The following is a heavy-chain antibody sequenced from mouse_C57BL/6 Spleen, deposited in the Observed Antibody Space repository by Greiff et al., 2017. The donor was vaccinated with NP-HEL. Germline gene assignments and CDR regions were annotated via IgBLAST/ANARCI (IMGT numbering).Heavy chain of an antibody. J-gene: IGHJ1*03. V-gene: IGHV5-4*01. CDR2: ISDGGSYT. CDR3: AREGTGTCFDV. D-gene: IGHD4-1*01. CDR1: GFTFSSYA. Sequence: EVQLVESGGGLVKPGGSLKLSCAASGFTFSSYAMSWVRQTPEKRLEWVATISDGGSYTYYPDNVKGRFTISRDNAKNNLYRQMSHLKSEDTAMYYCAREGTGTCFDVWGTGTTVTVSS.